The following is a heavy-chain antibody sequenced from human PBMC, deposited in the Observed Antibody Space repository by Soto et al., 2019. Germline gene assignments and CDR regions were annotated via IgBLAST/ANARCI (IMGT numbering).Heavy chain of an antibody. CDR2: IYYSGST. CDR3: ASSMIVVAEGPFDY. Sequence: SGTEPQTGIVSDSANIGGDCNRSRIRQPPGKGLEWIGYIYYSGSTYYNPSLKSRVTISVDTSKNQFSLKLSSVTAADTAVYYCASSMIVVAEGPFDYWGQGTLVTVS. J-gene: IGHJ4*02. V-gene: IGHV4-30-4*08. CDR1: DSANIGGDCN. D-gene: IGHD3-22*01.